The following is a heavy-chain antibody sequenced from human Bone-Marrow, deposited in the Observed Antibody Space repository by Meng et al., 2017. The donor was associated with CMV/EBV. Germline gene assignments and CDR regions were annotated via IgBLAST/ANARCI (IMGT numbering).Heavy chain of an antibody. J-gene: IGHJ6*02. CDR2: IKSKTDGGTT. Sequence: GESLKISCAASGFTFSSYAMSWVRQAPGKGLEWVGRIKSKTDGGTTDYAAPVKGRFTISRDDSKNTLYLQMNSLKTEDTAVYYCTTVSLPYYDFWSGYPNPPDYYYYGMDVWGQGTTVTVSS. CDR1: GFTFSSYA. CDR3: TTVSLPYYDFWSGYPNPPDYYYYGMDV. V-gene: IGHV3-15*01. D-gene: IGHD3-3*01.